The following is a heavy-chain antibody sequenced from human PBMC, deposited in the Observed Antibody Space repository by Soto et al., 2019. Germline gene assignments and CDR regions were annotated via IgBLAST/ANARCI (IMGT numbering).Heavy chain of an antibody. CDR2: IIPIFGTA. J-gene: IGHJ2*01. D-gene: IGHD5-12*01. CDR3: ARGNRGWLQVWYFDL. CDR1: GGTFSSYT. Sequence: QVQLVQSGAEVKKPGSSVTVSCKASGGTFSSYTISWVRQAPGQGLEWMGGIIPIFGTANYAQKFQGRVPITADESTSTAYLELSSLRSEDTAVYYCARGNRGWLQVWYFDLWGRGTLVTVSS. V-gene: IGHV1-69*12.